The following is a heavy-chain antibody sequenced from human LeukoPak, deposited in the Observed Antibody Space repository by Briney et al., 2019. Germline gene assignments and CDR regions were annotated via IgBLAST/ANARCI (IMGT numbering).Heavy chain of an antibody. V-gene: IGHV4-39*01. Sequence: TSETLSLTCTVSGGSIRSSNYYWGWIRQPPGKGLEWIGSIYYSGSTYYNPSLKSRVTISVDTSKNQFSLKLSSVTAADTAVFSCARQWDSWGQETLVTVSS. CDR1: GGSIRSSNYY. CDR2: IYYSGST. CDR3: ARQWDS. J-gene: IGHJ4*02.